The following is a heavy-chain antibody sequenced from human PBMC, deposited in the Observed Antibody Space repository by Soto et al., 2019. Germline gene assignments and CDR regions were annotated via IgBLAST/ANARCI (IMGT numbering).Heavy chain of an antibody. Sequence: XETLSLTGPVSGGSLSSYDWTWIRQPAGKGLEWIGRVYSSGGTHYNPSLKSRVTISLDTSKNQFSLRLLSVTDADTAVYYCARGQRFSDWLDTWAQGTLVTVSS. V-gene: IGHV4-4*07. CDR2: VYSSGGT. CDR3: ARGQRFSDWLDT. J-gene: IGHJ5*02. CDR1: GGSLSSYD. D-gene: IGHD3-3*01.